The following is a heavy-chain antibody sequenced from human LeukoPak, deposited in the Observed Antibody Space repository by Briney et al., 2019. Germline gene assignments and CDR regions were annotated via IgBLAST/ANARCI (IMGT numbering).Heavy chain of an antibody. CDR2: IYTSGST. D-gene: IGHD5-18*01. Sequence: SETLSLTCTVSGGSISSGSYYWSWIRQPAGKGLEWIGRIYTSGSTNYNPSLKSRVTISVDTSKNQFSLKLSSVTAADTAVYYCARAYLGYSYGLDYWGQGTLVTVSS. CDR1: GGSISSGSYY. V-gene: IGHV4-61*02. CDR3: ARAYLGYSYGLDY. J-gene: IGHJ4*02.